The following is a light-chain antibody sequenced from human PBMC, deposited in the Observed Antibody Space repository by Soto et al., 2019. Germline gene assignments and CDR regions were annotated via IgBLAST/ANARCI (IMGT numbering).Light chain of an antibody. J-gene: IGLJ1*01. CDR1: SSDVGGFNY. CDR3: CSYTSTDSPVV. Sequence: SALTKPSSVSWSPGESITISCNGTSSDVGGFNYVSWYQQHPGKAPKVMIYDVSDRPSGVSNRFSGSKSGNTASLTISGLQAEDEADYYCCSYTSTDSPVVFGSVTKVTVL. CDR2: DVS. V-gene: IGLV2-14*01.